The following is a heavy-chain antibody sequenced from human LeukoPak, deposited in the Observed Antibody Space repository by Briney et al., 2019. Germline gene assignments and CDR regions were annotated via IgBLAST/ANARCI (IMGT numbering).Heavy chain of an antibody. CDR1: RGTFSSYA. CDR3: AGKDRSGYNLNYYYYYMDV. CDR2: IIPIFGTA. Sequence: SSVKVSCKAPRGTFSSYAISWVRQAPGQGLEWMGGIIPIFGTANYAQKFPGRVTITADESTSTAYMELSSLRSEDTAVYYCAGKDRSGYNLNYYYYYMDVWGKGTTVTISS. V-gene: IGHV1-69*01. J-gene: IGHJ6*03. D-gene: IGHD3-22*01.